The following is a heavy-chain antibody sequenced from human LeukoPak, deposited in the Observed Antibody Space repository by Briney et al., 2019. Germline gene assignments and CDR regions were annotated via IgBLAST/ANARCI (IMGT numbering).Heavy chain of an antibody. CDR1: GFTFSSYW. V-gene: IGHV3-7*01. D-gene: IGHD3-9*01. J-gene: IGHJ6*02. CDR3: AREGPYYDILTGYRSCYYYYGMDV. CDR2: IKQDGSEK. Sequence: GGSLRLSCAASGFTFSSYWMSWVRQAPGKGLEWVANIKQDGSEKYYVDSVKGRFTISRDNAKNSLYLQMNSLRAEDTAVYYCAREGPYYDILTGYRSCYYYYGMDVWGQGTTVTVSS.